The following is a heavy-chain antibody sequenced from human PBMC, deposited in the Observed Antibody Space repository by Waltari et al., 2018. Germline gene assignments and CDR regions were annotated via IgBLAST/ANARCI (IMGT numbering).Heavy chain of an antibody. D-gene: IGHD3-9*01. CDR3: ARDPSKFDWLVDY. Sequence: QVQLVESGGGVVQPGRSLRLSCAASGLTFRRYAMQWVRQAPGKGLECVAVISYDGSNKYYADSVKGRFTISRDNSKNTLYLQMNSLRAEDTAVYYCARDPSKFDWLVDYWGQGTLVTVSS. CDR1: GLTFRRYA. CDR2: ISYDGSNK. J-gene: IGHJ4*02. V-gene: IGHV3-30*01.